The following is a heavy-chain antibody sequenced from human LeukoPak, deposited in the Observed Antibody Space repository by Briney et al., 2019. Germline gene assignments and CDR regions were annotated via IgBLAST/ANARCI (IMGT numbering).Heavy chain of an antibody. J-gene: IGHJ5*02. CDR2: IYYSGST. CDR3: ARVPHYDSSGYFWFDP. D-gene: IGHD3-22*01. CDR1: GGSISSYY. Sequence: SETLSLTCTVSGGSISSYYWSWIRQPPGKGLEWIGYIYYSGSTNYNPSLKSRVTISVDTSKNQFSLKLSSVTAADTAAYYCARVPHYDSSGYFWFDPWGQGTLVTVSS. V-gene: IGHV4-59*01.